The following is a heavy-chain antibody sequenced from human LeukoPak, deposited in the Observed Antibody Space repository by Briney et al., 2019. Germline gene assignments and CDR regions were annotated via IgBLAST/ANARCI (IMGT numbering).Heavy chain of an antibody. V-gene: IGHV3-23*01. CDR3: AKVETAAAATLRGFDY. Sequence: GGSLRLSCAASGFTFSSYAMSWVRQAPGKGLEWVSSIGGSGGSTYYADSVKGRFTISRDNSKNTLYLQMNSLRAEDTPVYYCAKVETAAAATLRGFDYWGQGTLVTVSS. J-gene: IGHJ4*02. D-gene: IGHD6-13*01. CDR2: IGGSGGST. CDR1: GFTFSSYA.